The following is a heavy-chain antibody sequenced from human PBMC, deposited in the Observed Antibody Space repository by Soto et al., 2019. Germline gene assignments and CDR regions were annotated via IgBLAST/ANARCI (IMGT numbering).Heavy chain of an antibody. D-gene: IGHD3-3*01. J-gene: IGHJ6*02. CDR2: IKQDGSEK. CDR1: GFTFSSYW. Sequence: GGSLRLSCASSGFTFSSYWMSLVRQAPGKGLEWVANIKQDGSEKYYVDSVKGRFTISRDNAKNSLYLQMNSLRAEDTAVYYCARDRYSYYDFWSGSLPYYYYGMDVWGRGTTVTVSS. V-gene: IGHV3-7*01. CDR3: ARDRYSYYDFWSGSLPYYYYGMDV.